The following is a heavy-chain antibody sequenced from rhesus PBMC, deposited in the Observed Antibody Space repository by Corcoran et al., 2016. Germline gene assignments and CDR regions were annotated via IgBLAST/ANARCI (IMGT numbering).Heavy chain of an antibody. J-gene: IGHJ4*01. Sequence: QVQLQESGPGLVKPSETLSLTCAVSGYSISSGYGWSWIRQPPGKGLEWIGYIGGSSGSTNYNPSLQSRFTISKYTSKNQFSLKLSSVTAADTAVYYCSRGSYGIFDYWGQGVLVTVSS. D-gene: IGHD4-4*01. V-gene: IGHV4-127*01. CDR1: GYSISSGYG. CDR3: SRGSYGIFDY. CDR2: IGGSSGST.